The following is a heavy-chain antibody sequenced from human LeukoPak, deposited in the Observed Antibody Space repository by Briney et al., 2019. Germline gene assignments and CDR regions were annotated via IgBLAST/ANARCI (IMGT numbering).Heavy chain of an antibody. CDR1: GFTVSNNF. D-gene: IGHD3-16*01. Sequence: PGGSLRLSCAASGFTVSNNFMTWVRQAPGKGLEWGSVIYSGGTTLYADSVKGRFTISRDDSKNTLYLQMNSLRAEDTAVYYCARDWVLSAIGPYDPGNTWGQGTLVTVSS. J-gene: IGHJ4*02. V-gene: IGHV3-53*01. CDR3: ARDWVLSAIGPYDPGNT. CDR2: IYSGGTT.